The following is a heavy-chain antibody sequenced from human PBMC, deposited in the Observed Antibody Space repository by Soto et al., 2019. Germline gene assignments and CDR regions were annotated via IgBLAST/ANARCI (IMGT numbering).Heavy chain of an antibody. D-gene: IGHD3-16*01. V-gene: IGHV1-18*01. Sequence: QVQLVQSGAEVKKPGASVKVSCKASGYTFTSYGISWVRQAPGQGLERMGWISAYNGNTNYAQKLQGRVTMTTDTSTSTAYSELGSLRSDDTAVYYCARDGALGENYYCCGMDVWGQGTTVTVSS. CDR2: ISAYNGNT. J-gene: IGHJ6*02. CDR1: GYTFTSYG. CDR3: ARDGALGENYYCCGMDV.